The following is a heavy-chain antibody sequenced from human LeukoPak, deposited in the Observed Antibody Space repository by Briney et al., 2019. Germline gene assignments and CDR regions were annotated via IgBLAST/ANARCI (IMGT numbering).Heavy chain of an antibody. CDR2: IYSGGST. Sequence: GGSLRLSCAASGFTVSSNYMSWVRQAPGKGLEWVSVIYSGGSTYYADSVKGRFTISRDNSKNTLYLQMNSLRAEDTAVYYCARDPGYSSSWPQDYYYYMDVWGKGTTVTVSS. CDR3: ARDPGYSSSWPQDYYYYMDV. V-gene: IGHV3-53*05. CDR1: GFTVSSNY. D-gene: IGHD6-13*01. J-gene: IGHJ6*03.